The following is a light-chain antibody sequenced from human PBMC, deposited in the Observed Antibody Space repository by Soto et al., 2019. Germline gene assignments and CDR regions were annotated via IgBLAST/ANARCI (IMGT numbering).Light chain of an antibody. CDR2: DVS. Sequence: PRPMSGTPGQYDTISRPGNNRGVGGYNYVSWYQQHPGKAPKLMIYDVSKRPSGVPDRFSGSKSGNTASLTISGLQAEDEADYYCCSYAGSYSNYVFGTGTKSPS. V-gene: IGLV2-11*01. J-gene: IGLJ1*01. CDR1: NRGVGGYNY. CDR3: CSYAGSYSNYV.